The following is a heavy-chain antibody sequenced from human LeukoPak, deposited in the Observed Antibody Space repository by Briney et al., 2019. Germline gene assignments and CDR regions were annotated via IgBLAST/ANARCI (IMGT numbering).Heavy chain of an antibody. V-gene: IGHV3-53*01. D-gene: IGHD1-7*01. CDR2: IYSGGST. CDR3: ARETGTNEYFDY. J-gene: IGHJ4*02. Sequence: PGGSLRLSCAASGFTVSSNYMSWVRQAPGKGLEWVSVIYSGGSTYYADPVKGRFAISRDNSKNTLYLQMNSLRAEDTAVYYCARETGTNEYFDYWGQGTLVTVSS. CDR1: GFTVSSNY.